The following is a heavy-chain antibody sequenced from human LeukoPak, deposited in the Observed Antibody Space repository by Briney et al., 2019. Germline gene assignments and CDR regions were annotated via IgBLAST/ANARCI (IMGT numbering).Heavy chain of an antibody. J-gene: IGHJ4*02. D-gene: IGHD3-16*02. CDR1: GYTFTGYY. CDR3: ARDRPYDYVWGSYRSGYFDY. Sequence: AASVKVSCKASGYTFTGYYVHWVRQAPGQGLEWMGWINPNSGGTNYAQKFQGRVTMTRDTSISTAYMELSRLRSDDTAVYYCARDRPYDYVWGSYRSGYFDYWGQGTLVTVSS. V-gene: IGHV1-2*02. CDR2: INPNSGGT.